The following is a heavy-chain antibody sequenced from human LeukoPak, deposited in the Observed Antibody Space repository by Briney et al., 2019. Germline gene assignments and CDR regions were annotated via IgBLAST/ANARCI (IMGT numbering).Heavy chain of an antibody. V-gene: IGHV3-21*01. J-gene: IGHJ3*02. CDR1: GFTFSAYS. Sequence: GGSLRLSXAASGFTFSAYSMNWVRQAPGKGLEWVSSISSSTSYIYYADSVKGRFTISRDNAKNSLYLQMNSLRAEDTAVYYCATYSSSSGTFDIWGQGTMVTVSS. D-gene: IGHD6-6*01. CDR2: ISSSTSYI. CDR3: ATYSSSSGTFDI.